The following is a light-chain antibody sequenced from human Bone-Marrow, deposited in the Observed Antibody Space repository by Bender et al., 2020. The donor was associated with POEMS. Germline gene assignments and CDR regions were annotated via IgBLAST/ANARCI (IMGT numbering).Light chain of an antibody. CDR1: DSNFGGNN. Sequence: QSVLTQPPSASGTPGQSVIISCSGTDSNFGGNNVNWYQHLPGSAPRLVVYSNNQRPSGVPDRFSGSKSGASASLAISGLRPEDEADYYCAGWDDSLSGRVFGGGTKLTVL. CDR2: SNN. CDR3: AGWDDSLSGRV. V-gene: IGLV1-47*02. J-gene: IGLJ3*02.